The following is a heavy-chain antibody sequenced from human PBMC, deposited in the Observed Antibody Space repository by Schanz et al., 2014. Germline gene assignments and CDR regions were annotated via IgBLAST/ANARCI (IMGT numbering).Heavy chain of an antibody. CDR1: GYTFTDYG. V-gene: IGHV1-18*01. J-gene: IGHJ6*02. Sequence: QVQLVQSGAEVKKPGASVKVSCKASGYTFTDYGVIWVRQAPGQGLEWMGWITAYNGDTNYALKLQGRVTMTTDTSTSTAYMELRSLRSDDTAVYYCARDRGHVEQLVLEWYYAMDVWGQGTTVAVSS. CDR3: ARDRGHVEQLVLEWYYAMDV. D-gene: IGHD6-6*01. CDR2: ITAYNGDT.